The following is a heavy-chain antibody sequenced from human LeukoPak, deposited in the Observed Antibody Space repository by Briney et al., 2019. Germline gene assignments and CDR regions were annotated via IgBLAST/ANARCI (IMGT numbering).Heavy chain of an antibody. CDR2: INSDGSST. V-gene: IGHV3-74*01. CDR1: GFTFSSYW. J-gene: IGHJ3*02. Sequence: GGSLRLSCAASGFTFSSYWMHWVRQAPGKGLVWVSRINSDGSSTSYADSAKGRFTISRDNAKNTLYLQMNSLRAEDTAVYYCARGPSRHVAFDIWGQGTMVTVSS. CDR3: ARGPSRHVAFDI.